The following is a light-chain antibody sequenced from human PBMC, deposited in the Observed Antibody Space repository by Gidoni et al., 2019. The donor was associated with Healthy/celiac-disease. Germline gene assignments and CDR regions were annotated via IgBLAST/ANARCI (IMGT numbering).Light chain of an antibody. CDR2: GAS. Sequence: EIVMTQSPATLSVSPGERATLSCRASQSVRSSLAWYQQKPGQAPRLLIYGASTRDTGIPARFSGSGSGTEFTLTISSLQPEDFAVYYCQQYNNWPPYTFGQGDQAGDQT. J-gene: IGKJ2*01. CDR3: QQYNNWPPYT. CDR1: QSVRSS. V-gene: IGKV3-15*01.